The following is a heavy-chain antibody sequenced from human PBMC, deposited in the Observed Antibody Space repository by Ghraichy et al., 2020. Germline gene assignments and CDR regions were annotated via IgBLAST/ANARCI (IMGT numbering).Heavy chain of an antibody. Sequence: QTLSLTCTVSGGSISSYYWSWIRQPPGKGLEWIGYIYYSGSTNYNPSLKSRVTISVDTSKNQFSLKLSSVTAADTAVYYCARGGDYNNYYYYGMDVWGQGTTVTVSS. CDR3: ARGGDYNNYYYYGMDV. J-gene: IGHJ6*02. CDR2: IYYSGST. D-gene: IGHD2-21*02. V-gene: IGHV4-59*01. CDR1: GGSISSYY.